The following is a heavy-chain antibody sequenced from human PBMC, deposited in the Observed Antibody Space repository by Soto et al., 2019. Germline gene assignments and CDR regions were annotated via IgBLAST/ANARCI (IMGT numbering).Heavy chain of an antibody. V-gene: IGHV3-23*01. J-gene: IGHJ4*02. CDR1: GFTFSSYA. D-gene: IGHD2-21*02. CDR2: ISGSGGST. Sequence: VGSLRLSCAASGFTFSSYAMSWVRQASGKGLEWVSAISGSGGSTYYADSVKGRFTISRDNSKNTLYLQMNSLRAEDTAVYYCAKDLLVTAPLVGPAGDWGQGTLVTVSS. CDR3: AKDLLVTAPLVGPAGD.